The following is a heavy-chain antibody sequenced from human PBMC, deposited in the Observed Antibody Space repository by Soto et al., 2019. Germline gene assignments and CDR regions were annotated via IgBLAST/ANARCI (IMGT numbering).Heavy chain of an antibody. CDR3: ASGPLLYYYDSSGRDYYYYGMDV. J-gene: IGHJ6*02. V-gene: IGHV4-59*01. CDR1: GGSISSYY. Sequence: LSLTCTVSGGSISSYYWSWIRQPPGKGLEWIGYIYYSGSTNYNPSLKSRVTISVDTSKNQFSLKLSSVTAADTAVYYCASGPLLYYYDSSGRDYYYYGMDVWGQGTTVTVSS. CDR2: IYYSGST. D-gene: IGHD3-22*01.